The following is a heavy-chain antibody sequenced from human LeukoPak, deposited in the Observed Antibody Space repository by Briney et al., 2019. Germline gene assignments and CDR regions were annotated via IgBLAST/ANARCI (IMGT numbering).Heavy chain of an antibody. CDR3: ATLPMPAAGRVWYYYMDV. Sequence: GGSLRLSCAASGFTFLSYAMSWVRQAPGKGLEWVSAISGSGGSTYHADSVKGRFTISRDNSKNTLYLQMNSLSAEDTAVYYCATLPMPAAGRVWYYYMDVWGKGTTVTVSS. D-gene: IGHD6-13*01. J-gene: IGHJ6*03. V-gene: IGHV3-23*01. CDR1: GFTFLSYA. CDR2: ISGSGGST.